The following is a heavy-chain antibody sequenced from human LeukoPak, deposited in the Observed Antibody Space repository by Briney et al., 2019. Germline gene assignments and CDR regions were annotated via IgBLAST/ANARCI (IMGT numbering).Heavy chain of an antibody. CDR3: ARAKQLWLGSSGWFDP. J-gene: IGHJ5*02. V-gene: IGHV4-59*11. D-gene: IGHD5-18*01. CDR1: GGSIRSHY. CDR2: IYYSGST. Sequence: PSETLSLTCTVSGGSIRSHYWSWIRQPPGKGLEWIGYIYYSGSTNYNPSLKSRVTLSVDTSKNQFSLKLSSVTAADTAVYYCARAKQLWLGSSGWFDPWGQGTLVTVSS.